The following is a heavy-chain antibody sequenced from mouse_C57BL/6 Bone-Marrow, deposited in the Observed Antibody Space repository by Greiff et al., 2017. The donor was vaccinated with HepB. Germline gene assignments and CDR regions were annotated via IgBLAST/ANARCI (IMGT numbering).Heavy chain of an antibody. Sequence: EVQLQQSGPVLVKPGASVKMSCKASGYTFTDYYMNWVKQSHGKSLEWIGVINPYNGGTSYNQKFKGKATLTVDKSSSTAYMELNSLTSEDSAVYYCARGRLRLPYFDYWGQGTTLTVSS. CDR1: GYTFTDYY. J-gene: IGHJ2*01. CDR3: ARGRLRLPYFDY. D-gene: IGHD3-2*02. V-gene: IGHV1-19*01. CDR2: INPYNGGT.